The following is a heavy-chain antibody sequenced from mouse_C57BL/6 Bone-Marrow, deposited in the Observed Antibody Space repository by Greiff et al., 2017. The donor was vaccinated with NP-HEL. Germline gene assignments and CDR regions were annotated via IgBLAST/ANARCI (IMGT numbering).Heavy chain of an antibody. V-gene: IGHV1-42*01. CDR2: INPSTGGT. CDR1: GYSFTGYY. Sequence: EVQLQQSGPELVKPGASVKISCKASGYSFTGYYMNWVKQSPEKSLEWIGEINPSTGGTTYNQKFKAKATLTVDKSSSTAYMQLKSLTSEDSAVYYCASYDYGSIDYWGQGTTLTVSS. D-gene: IGHD1-1*01. CDR3: ASYDYGSIDY. J-gene: IGHJ2*01.